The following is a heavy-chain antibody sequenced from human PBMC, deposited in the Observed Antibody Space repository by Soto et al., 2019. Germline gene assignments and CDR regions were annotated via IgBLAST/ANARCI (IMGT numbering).Heavy chain of an antibody. D-gene: IGHD3-3*01. CDR2: INKDGSEK. CDR1: GFIFSSYL. CDR3: AREVEHYNIWSGYGY. J-gene: IGHJ4*02. V-gene: IGHV3-7*01. Sequence: WEALIVSCAASGFIFSSYLMSWVRQAPGKGLECVAKINKDGSEKYYVDSVKGRFTISIDNAKNSLYLQMNSLRAEDTGVYYCAREVEHYNIWSGYGYWGQGTLVTVSS.